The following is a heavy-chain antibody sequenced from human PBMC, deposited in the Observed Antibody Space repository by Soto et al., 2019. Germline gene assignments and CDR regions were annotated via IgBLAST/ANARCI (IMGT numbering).Heavy chain of an antibody. Sequence: QVRLVESGGGVVQPGTSLRLSCAASGFTFTSYGMHWFRQAPGKGLEWVAVISYDGRYMYYGDSVKGRFTLSRDNSKNTQDLQMNSLRAEDTAVYFCAKGGSTSSSWYGEGMDYWGQGTLVTVSS. CDR3: AKGGSTSSSWYGEGMDY. J-gene: IGHJ4*02. V-gene: IGHV3-30*18. D-gene: IGHD6-13*01. CDR1: GFTFTSYG. CDR2: ISYDGRYM.